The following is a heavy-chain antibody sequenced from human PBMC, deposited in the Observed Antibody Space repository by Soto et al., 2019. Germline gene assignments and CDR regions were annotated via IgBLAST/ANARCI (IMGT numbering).Heavy chain of an antibody. CDR1: GGSVTSDEDY. D-gene: IGHD5-18*01. V-gene: IGHV4-30-4*01. J-gene: IGHJ4*02. Sequence: SETLSLTCTVSGGSVTSDEDYWTWIRQSPGKGLEWIGYISNSGSTGYNPSLKTRLSMSVDRSKSQFTLRLTSVTAADTAVYFCATESGSTYGYFDHWGQGTQVTVSS. CDR3: ATESGSTYGYFDH. CDR2: ISNSGST.